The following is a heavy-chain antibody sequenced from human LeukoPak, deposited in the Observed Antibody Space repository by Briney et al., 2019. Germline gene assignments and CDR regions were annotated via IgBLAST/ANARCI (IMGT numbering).Heavy chain of an antibody. D-gene: IGHD4-17*01. Sequence: SGGSLRLSCAASGFTFSSYAMSWVRQAPGKGLEWVSAISGSGGSTYYADSVKGRFTISRDNSKNTLYLQMNSLRAEGTAVYYCATYGDYENYFDYWGQGTLVTVSS. CDR3: ATYGDYENYFDY. CDR1: GFTFSSYA. V-gene: IGHV3-23*01. CDR2: ISGSGGST. J-gene: IGHJ4*02.